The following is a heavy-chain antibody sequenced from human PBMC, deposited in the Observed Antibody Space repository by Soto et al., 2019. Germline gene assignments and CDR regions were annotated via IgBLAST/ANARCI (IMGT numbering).Heavy chain of an antibody. CDR1: GFNFRNFN. CDR3: ARDLRGHYGP. D-gene: IGHD4-17*01. CDR2: VSGSSSYI. J-gene: IGHJ3*01. V-gene: IGHV3-21*06. Sequence: SLRLSCECSGFNFRNFNMIWVRQAPGKGLEWVSSVSGSSSYIYYADSVKGRFTVSRDNANNLVFLQMNGLRPEDTAMYYCARDLRGHYGPWGQGTMVTVSS.